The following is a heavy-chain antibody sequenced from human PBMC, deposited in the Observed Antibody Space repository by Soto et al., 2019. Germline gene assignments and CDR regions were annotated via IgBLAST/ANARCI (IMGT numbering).Heavy chain of an antibody. CDR2: ISSSSSYI. CDR1: GFTFSSYS. J-gene: IGHJ4*02. D-gene: IGHD4-17*01. V-gene: IGHV3-21*04. CDR3: ARARLTSTVTTGY. Sequence: LRLSCAASGFTFSSYSMNWVRQAPGKGLEWVSSISSSSSYIYYADSVKGRFTISRDNAKNSLYLQMNGLRAEDTAVYYCARARLTSTVTTGYWGQGTLVTVSS.